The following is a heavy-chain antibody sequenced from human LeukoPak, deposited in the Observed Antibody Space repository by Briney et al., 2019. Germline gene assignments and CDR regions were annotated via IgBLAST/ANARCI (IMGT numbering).Heavy chain of an antibody. Sequence: SVKVSCKASGGTFSSYAISWVRQAPGQGLEWMGGIIPIFGTANYAQKFQGRVTITADESTSTAYMELSSLRSEDTAVYYCARDLPWNYKAFDIWGQGTMVTVSS. CDR2: IIPIFGTA. J-gene: IGHJ3*02. V-gene: IGHV1-69*01. CDR1: GGTFSSYA. CDR3: ARDLPWNYKAFDI. D-gene: IGHD1-7*01.